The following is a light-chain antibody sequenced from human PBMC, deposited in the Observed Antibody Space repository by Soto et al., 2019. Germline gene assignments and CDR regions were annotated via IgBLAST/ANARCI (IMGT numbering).Light chain of an antibody. CDR2: DAS. V-gene: IGKV1-5*01. CDR1: QSISRW. CDR3: QQCRSFPWT. J-gene: IGKJ1*01. Sequence: DIQMTQSASTLSASVGDRVTITFRASQSISRWLAWVQQKPGKAPKILIYDASTLESGVPSRFSGAGSGSEFTLTISSLQPEDFATYYCQQCRSFPWTFGQGTKVDIK.